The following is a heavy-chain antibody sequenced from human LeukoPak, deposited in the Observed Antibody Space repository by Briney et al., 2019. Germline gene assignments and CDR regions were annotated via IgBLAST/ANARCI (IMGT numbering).Heavy chain of an antibody. CDR3: ASGTGPPDY. Sequence: PGRSLRLSCAASGFTFSSYAMHWVHQAPGKGLEWVAVISYDGSNKYYADSVKGRFTISRDNSKNTLYLQMNSLRAEDTAVYYCASGTGPPDYWGQGTPVTVSS. CDR1: GFTFSSYA. V-gene: IGHV3-30-3*01. J-gene: IGHJ4*02. CDR2: ISYDGSNK.